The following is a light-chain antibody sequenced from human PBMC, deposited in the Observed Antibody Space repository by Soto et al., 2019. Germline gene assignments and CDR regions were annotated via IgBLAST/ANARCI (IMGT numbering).Light chain of an antibody. Sequence: SALTQPPSVSGSPGQSVAISCNGTSSDVGSYNRVSWYQQPPGTAPKLMIFDVSNRPSGVPDRFSGSKSGNTASLTISGLQAEDEAYYYCSSYTTSSTYVFGTGTKVTVL. CDR1: SSDVGSYNR. CDR2: DVS. J-gene: IGLJ1*01. V-gene: IGLV2-18*02. CDR3: SSYTTSSTYV.